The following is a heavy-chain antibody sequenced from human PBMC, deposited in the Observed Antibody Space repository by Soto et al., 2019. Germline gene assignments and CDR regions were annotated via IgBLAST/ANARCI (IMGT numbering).Heavy chain of an antibody. CDR3: ARGLARYFDWPLDY. D-gene: IGHD3-9*01. Sequence: PSETLSLTCAVYGGSFSGYYWSWIRQPPGKGLEWIGEINHSGSTNYNPSLKSRVTISVDTSKNQFSLKLSSVTAADTAVYYCARGLARYFDWPLDYWGQGTLVTVSS. CDR2: INHSGST. J-gene: IGHJ4*02. CDR1: GGSFSGYY. V-gene: IGHV4-34*01.